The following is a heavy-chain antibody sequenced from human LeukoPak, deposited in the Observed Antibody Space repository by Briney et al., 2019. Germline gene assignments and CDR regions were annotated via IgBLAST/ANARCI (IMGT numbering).Heavy chain of an antibody. D-gene: IGHD3-10*01. CDR1: GYTFTSYV. CDR2: INAGNGNT. J-gene: IGHJ6*02. Sequence: ASVKVSCKASGYTFTSYVMHWVRQAPGQRLEWMGWINAGNGNTKYLQKFQGRVTITRDTSASTAYMELSSLRSEDTAVYYCARGRGGSGFYGMDVWGQGTTVTVSS. V-gene: IGHV1-3*01. CDR3: ARGRGGSGFYGMDV.